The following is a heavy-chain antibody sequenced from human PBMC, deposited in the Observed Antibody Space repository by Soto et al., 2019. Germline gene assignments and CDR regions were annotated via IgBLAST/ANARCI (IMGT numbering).Heavy chain of an antibody. CDR3: AKDGLGSCTGGTCYGSDY. J-gene: IGHJ4*02. V-gene: IGHV3-23*01. CDR2: ISGSGASI. Sequence: GGSLRLSCAASGFTFSSYVMSWVRQAPGKGLEWVSTISGSGASIYDADSVKGRFTISRDNSKNTVYLQMNSLRAEDTAVYYCAKDGLGSCTGGTCYGSDYWGQGSLVTVSS. D-gene: IGHD2-15*01. CDR1: GFTFSSYV.